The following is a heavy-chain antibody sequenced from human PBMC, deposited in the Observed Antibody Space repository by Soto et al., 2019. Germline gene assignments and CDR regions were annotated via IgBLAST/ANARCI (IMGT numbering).Heavy chain of an antibody. J-gene: IGHJ4*02. D-gene: IGHD3-22*01. Sequence: QVQLVRSGAEVKKPGSSVKVSCKASGGTFSSYAISWVRQAPGQGLEWMGGIIPIFGTANYAQKFQGRVTITADESTSTAYMELSSLRSEDTAVYYCAREGYYYDSSGYYYFDYWGQGTLVTVSS. CDR2: IIPIFGTA. CDR3: AREGYYYDSSGYYYFDY. V-gene: IGHV1-69*01. CDR1: GGTFSSYA.